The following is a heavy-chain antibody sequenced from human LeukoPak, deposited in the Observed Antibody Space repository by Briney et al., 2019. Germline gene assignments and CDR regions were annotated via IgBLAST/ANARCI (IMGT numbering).Heavy chain of an antibody. V-gene: IGHV4-61*01. D-gene: IGHD5-12*01. J-gene: IGHJ6*02. Sequence: SETLSLTCTVSGGSVSSGSYYWSWIRQPPGKGLEWIGYIYYSGSTNYNPSLKSRVTISVDTSRNQFSLKLSSVTAADTAVYYCARSPVYSGYDRYYYYGMDVWGQGPRSPSP. CDR1: GGSVSSGSYY. CDR3: ARSPVYSGYDRYYYYGMDV. CDR2: IYYSGST.